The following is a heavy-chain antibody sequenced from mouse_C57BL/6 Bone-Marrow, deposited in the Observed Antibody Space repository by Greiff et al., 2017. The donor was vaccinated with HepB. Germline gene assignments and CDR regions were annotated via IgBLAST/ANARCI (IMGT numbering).Heavy chain of an antibody. CDR1: GYTFTDYN. J-gene: IGHJ3*01. CDR3: ASYGSSYGWFAY. Sequence: VQLKESGPELVKPGASVKIPCKASGYTFTDYNMDWVKQSHGKSLEWIGDINPNNGGTIYNQKFKGKATLTVDKSSSTAYMELRSLTSEDTAVYYCASYGSSYGWFAYWGQGTLVTVSA. D-gene: IGHD1-1*01. V-gene: IGHV1-18*01. CDR2: INPNNGGT.